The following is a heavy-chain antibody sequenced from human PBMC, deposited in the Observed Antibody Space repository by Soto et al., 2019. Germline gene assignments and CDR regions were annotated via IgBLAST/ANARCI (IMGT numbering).Heavy chain of an antibody. J-gene: IGHJ5*02. D-gene: IGHD3-10*01. CDR1: GGTFSSYA. CDR3: ARAPYRTASGSHWVNWFDP. CDR2: IIPMFGAP. Sequence: QVQLVQSGAEVKKPGSSVKVSCKASGGTFSSYAISWVRQAPGQGLEWMGGIIPMFGAPNYAQKFQDRVTITADESTSTAYMELSSLRSEDTAVYYCARAPYRTASGSHWVNWFDPWGQGTLVTVSS. V-gene: IGHV1-69*01.